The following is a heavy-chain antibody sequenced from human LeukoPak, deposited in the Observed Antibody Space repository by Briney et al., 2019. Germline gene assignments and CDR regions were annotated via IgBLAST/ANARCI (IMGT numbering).Heavy chain of an antibody. V-gene: IGHV3-30*18. D-gene: IGHD6-6*01. J-gene: IGHJ4*02. CDR2: ISYDGSNK. Sequence: PGGSLRLSCAASGFTFSSYGMHWVRQAPGKGLEWVAVISYDGSNKYYADSVKGRFTISRDNSKNTLYLQMNSLRAEDTAVYYCAKDNTASTEYSVEEWGQGTLVTVSS. CDR1: GFTFSSYG. CDR3: AKDNTASTEYSVEE.